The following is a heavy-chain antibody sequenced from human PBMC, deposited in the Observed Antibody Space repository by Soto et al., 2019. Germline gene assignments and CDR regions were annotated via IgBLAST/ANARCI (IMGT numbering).Heavy chain of an antibody. J-gene: IGHJ5*02. CDR2: ISGSGGST. CDR3: AKANHVLRFLEWGP. D-gene: IGHD3-3*01. Sequence: GGSLRLSCAASGFTFSSYAMSWVRQAPGKGLEWVSAISGSGGSTYYADSVKGRFTISRDNSKNTLYLQMNSLRAEDTAVYYCAKANHVLRFLEWGPWGQGTLVTVSS. CDR1: GFTFSSYA. V-gene: IGHV3-23*01.